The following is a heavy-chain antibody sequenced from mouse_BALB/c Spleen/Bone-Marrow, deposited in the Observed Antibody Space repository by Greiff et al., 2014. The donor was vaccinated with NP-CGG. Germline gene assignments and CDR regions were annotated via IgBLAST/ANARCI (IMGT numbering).Heavy chain of an antibody. CDR3: AESNWDGVDCAMAY. J-gene: IGHJ4*01. CDR1: GFTFSSYG. Sequence: EVHLVESGGGLVQPGGSRTLSCAASGFTFSSYGMHWVRQAPEKGLEWVAYISSGSTANYYADTVKGRFTISRDNPKNTLFLQMTSLRSEDTAMYYCAESNWDGVDCAMAYWGQGTSVTVSS. V-gene: IGHV5-17*02. D-gene: IGHD4-1*02. CDR2: ISSGSTAN.